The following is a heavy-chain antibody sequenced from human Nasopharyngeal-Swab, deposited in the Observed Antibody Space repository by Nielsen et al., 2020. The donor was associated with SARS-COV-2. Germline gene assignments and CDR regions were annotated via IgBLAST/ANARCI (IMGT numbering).Heavy chain of an antibody. Sequence: GGSLRLSCTASGFNFSSFWMSWFRQAPGKGLEWVANMKQDGSVKYYLDSVKDRFTISRDNAKNSLFLEMNSLRAEDTAVYYCASQERGGSGSSWGRGTLVTVSS. CDR1: GFNFSSFW. CDR2: MKQDGSVK. V-gene: IGHV3-7*01. J-gene: IGHJ4*02. D-gene: IGHD3-10*01. CDR3: ASQERGGSGSS.